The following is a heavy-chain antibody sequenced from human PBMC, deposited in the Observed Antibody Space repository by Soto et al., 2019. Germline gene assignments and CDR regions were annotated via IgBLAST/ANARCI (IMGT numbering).Heavy chain of an antibody. Sequence: SVKVSCKASGGTFSTYAIVWVRQAPGQGLEWMGGIIPLFGTARYAQKFQGRVTITADESTSTAYMELSSLRSEDTAVFYCARMGVALSIDDYFDYWGQGTLVTVSS. CDR1: GGTFSTYA. D-gene: IGHD3-3*01. J-gene: IGHJ4*02. CDR3: ARMGVALSIDDYFDY. CDR2: IIPLFGTA. V-gene: IGHV1-69*13.